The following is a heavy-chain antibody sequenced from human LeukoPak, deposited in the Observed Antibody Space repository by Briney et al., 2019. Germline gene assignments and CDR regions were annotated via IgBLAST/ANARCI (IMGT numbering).Heavy chain of an antibody. V-gene: IGHV3-7*04. CDR1: GFTFSSYW. CDR2: IKQDGSEK. Sequence: GGSLRLSYAASGFTFSSYWMSWVRQAPGKGLEWVANIKQDGSEKYYVDSVKGRFTISRDNAKNSLYLQMNSLRAEDTAVYYCARGSSSWYHSVNDYWGQGTLVTVSS. J-gene: IGHJ4*02. CDR3: ARGSSSWYHSVNDY. D-gene: IGHD6-13*01.